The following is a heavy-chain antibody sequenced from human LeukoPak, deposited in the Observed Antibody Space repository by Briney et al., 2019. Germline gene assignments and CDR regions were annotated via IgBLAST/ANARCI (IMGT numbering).Heavy chain of an antibody. D-gene: IGHD3-3*01. J-gene: IGHJ4*02. Sequence: SETLSLTCTVSGGSISSYYWSWIRQPPGKGLEWIGYIYYSGSTNYNPSLKSRVTISVDTSKNQFSLKLSSVTAADTAVYYCARTSPITIFGVVTKYPGSFDYWGQGTLVTVSS. V-gene: IGHV4-59*08. CDR2: IYYSGST. CDR3: ARTSPITIFGVVTKYPGSFDY. CDR1: GGSISSYY.